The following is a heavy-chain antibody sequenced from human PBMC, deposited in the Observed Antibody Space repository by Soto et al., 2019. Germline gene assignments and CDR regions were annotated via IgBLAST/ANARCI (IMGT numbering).Heavy chain of an antibody. CDR3: ARDGTLYDSSAYYYLY. CDR2: ITPMFGTP. Sequence: SVKVSFKASGGTFSRYTSTWVRQAPGQGLEWMGGITPMFGTPNYAQKFQGRVTITADESTSTAYMELSSLRSEDTAMYYCARDGTLYDSSAYYYLYWGQGTLVTVSS. D-gene: IGHD3-22*01. CDR1: GGTFSRYT. V-gene: IGHV1-69*13. J-gene: IGHJ4*02.